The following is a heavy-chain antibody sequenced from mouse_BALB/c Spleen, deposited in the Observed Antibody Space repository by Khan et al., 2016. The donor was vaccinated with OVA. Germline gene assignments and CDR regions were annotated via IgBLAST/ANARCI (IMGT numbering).Heavy chain of an antibody. CDR2: ISSGGRYT. Sequence: EVELVESGGDLVKPGGSLKVSCAASGFTFSNYGMPWVRQTPDKRLEWVATISSGGRYTYFPDSVKGRFTISRDNAKNTLYLQMTSLKSEDTAMYYGVRAYYGTDYYAMDYWGQGTSVTVSS. J-gene: IGHJ4*01. D-gene: IGHD2-10*01. CDR1: GFTFSNYG. V-gene: IGHV5-6*01. CDR3: VRAYYGTDYYAMDY.